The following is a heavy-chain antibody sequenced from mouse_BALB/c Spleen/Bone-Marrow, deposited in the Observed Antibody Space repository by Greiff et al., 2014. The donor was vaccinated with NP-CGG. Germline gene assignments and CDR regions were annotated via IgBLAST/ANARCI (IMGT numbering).Heavy chain of an antibody. CDR3: ARGGVRWNYYVKDY. CDR1: GYTLTSYV. Sequence: EVQLQQSGPELVKPGASVKMSCKASGYTLTSYVMHWVKQRPGKDLEWIGYINPYNDGTKYNEKFKGKATLTSDKSSSTAYMELSSLTSEDSAVYYCARGGVRWNYYVKDYWGQGTSVTVSS. D-gene: IGHD2-14*01. V-gene: IGHV1-14*01. J-gene: IGHJ4*01. CDR2: INPYNDGT.